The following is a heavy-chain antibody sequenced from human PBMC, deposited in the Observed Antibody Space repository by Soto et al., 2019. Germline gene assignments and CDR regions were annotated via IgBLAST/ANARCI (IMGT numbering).Heavy chain of an antibody. Sequence: GGSLRLSCAASGCTVGSNYMSWVRQAPGKGLEWVSVIYSGGSTYYADSVKGRFTISRHSSKNTLYLQMNSLRAEDTAVYYCARDAPGIAAAGIGRGYYYMDVWGKGTTVTVSS. D-gene: IGHD6-13*01. CDR2: IYSGGST. V-gene: IGHV3-53*04. CDR3: ARDAPGIAAAGIGRGYYYMDV. CDR1: GCTVGSNY. J-gene: IGHJ6*03.